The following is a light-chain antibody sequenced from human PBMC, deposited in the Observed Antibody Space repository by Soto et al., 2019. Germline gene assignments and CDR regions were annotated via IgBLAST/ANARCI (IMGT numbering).Light chain of an antibody. CDR1: STNVGGYNY. CDR2: DVS. CDR3: CSYAVRDTLYV. Sequence: QSALTQPRSVSGSPGQSVTISCTGTSTNVGGYNYVSWYQQHPGKVPKLMIYDVSKRPSGVRDRFSGSKSVNTASLTISGLEAEDEAHYYCCSYAVRDTLYVFGSGTKVTVL. V-gene: IGLV2-11*01. J-gene: IGLJ1*01.